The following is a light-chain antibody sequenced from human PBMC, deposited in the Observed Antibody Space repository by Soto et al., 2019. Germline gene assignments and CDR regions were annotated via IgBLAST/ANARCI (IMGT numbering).Light chain of an antibody. CDR1: LSISSNY. CDR2: GAS. J-gene: IGKJ1*01. V-gene: IGKV3-20*01. CDR3: QQYGSSSWT. Sequence: EIVLTQSPGTLSLSPGERATLSCRASLSISSNYLAWYQQKPGQAPRLLIYGASSRATGIPDRFSGSGSGTHFTLTINRLEPEDFAVYYCQQYGSSSWTFGQGTKVEIK.